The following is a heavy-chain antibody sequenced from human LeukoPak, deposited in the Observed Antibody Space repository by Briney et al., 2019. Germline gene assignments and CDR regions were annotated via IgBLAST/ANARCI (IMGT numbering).Heavy chain of an antibody. CDR3: ARDESGSLDY. CDR1: GFTFDDYA. V-gene: IGHV3-9*01. CDR2: ISWNGGSI. Sequence: GGSLRLSCAASGFTFDDYAMNWVRQTPGKGLEWVSGISWNGGSIAYADSVKGRFTISRDNAKNSLYLQMNRLRSDDTAVYYCARDESGSLDYWGQGTLVTVSS. J-gene: IGHJ4*02. D-gene: IGHD1-26*01.